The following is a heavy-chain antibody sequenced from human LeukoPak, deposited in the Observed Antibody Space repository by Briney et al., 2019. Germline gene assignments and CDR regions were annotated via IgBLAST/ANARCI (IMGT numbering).Heavy chain of an antibody. CDR3: ARSMRGIAAAGTSYYMDV. Sequence: PSETLSLTCTVSGGSISSYYWSWIRQPPGKGLEWIGYIYYSGSTNYNPSLKSRVTISVDTSKNQFSLKLSSVTAADTAVYYCARSMRGIAAAGTSYYMDVWGKGTTVTVSS. D-gene: IGHD6-13*01. J-gene: IGHJ6*03. V-gene: IGHV4-59*01. CDR1: GGSISSYY. CDR2: IYYSGST.